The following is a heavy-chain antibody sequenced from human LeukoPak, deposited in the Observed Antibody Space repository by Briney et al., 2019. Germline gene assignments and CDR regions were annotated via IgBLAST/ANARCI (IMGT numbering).Heavy chain of an antibody. CDR2: IYTSGST. CDR1: GGSISSYY. V-gene: IGHV4-4*07. CDR3: ARVAMYSTLYYYYYYMDV. Sequence: PSETLSLTCTVSGGSISSYYWSWIRQPAGKGLEWIGRIYTSGSTNYNPSLKSRVTMSVDTSKNQFSLKLSSVTAADTAVYYCARVAMYSTLYYYYYYMDVWGKGTTVTVSS. J-gene: IGHJ6*03. D-gene: IGHD6-13*01.